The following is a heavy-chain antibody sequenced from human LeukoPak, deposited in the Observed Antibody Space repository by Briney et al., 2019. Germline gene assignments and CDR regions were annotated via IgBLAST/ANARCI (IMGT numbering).Heavy chain of an antibody. V-gene: IGHV1-18*01. J-gene: IGHJ4*02. CDR3: ARNKRAAASYYFDY. CDR2: ISAYNGNT. CDR1: GYTFSSYG. D-gene: IGHD6-13*01. Sequence: ASVKVSCKASGYTFSSYGISWVRQAPGQRLEWMGWISAYNGNTNYAQKLQGRVTMTTDTSTTTAYMELRSLRSDDTAMYYCARNKRAAASYYFDYWGQGTLVTVSS.